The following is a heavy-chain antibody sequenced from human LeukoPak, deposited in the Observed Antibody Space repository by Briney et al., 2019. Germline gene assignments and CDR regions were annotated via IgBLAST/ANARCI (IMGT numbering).Heavy chain of an antibody. CDR2: ISGSGGST. D-gene: IGHD1-26*01. V-gene: IGHV3-23*01. J-gene: IGHJ5*02. Sequence: GGSLRLSCAASGFTFSTYGMSWVRQAPGKGLEWVSAISGSGGSTYYADSVKGRFTISRDNSKNTLYLQMNSLRAEDTAVYYCAKDQWELTESNWFDPWGQGTLVTVSS. CDR1: GFTFSTYG. CDR3: AKDQWELTESNWFDP.